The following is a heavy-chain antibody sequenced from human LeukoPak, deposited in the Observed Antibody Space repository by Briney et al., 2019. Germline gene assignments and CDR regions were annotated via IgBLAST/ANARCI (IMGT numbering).Heavy chain of an antibody. CDR3: ARDLTCYDYVWDY. CDR1: GFTVISNY. J-gene: IGHJ4*02. D-gene: IGHD3-16*01. V-gene: IGHV3-66*01. CDR2: IYSDGGT. Sequence: GGSLRLSCAASGFTVISNYMSWVRQAPGKGLEWVSLIYSDGGTYYADSVKGRFTISRDTSKNTLYLQMNNLRAEDTAVYYCARDLTCYDYVWDYWGQGTLVTVSS.